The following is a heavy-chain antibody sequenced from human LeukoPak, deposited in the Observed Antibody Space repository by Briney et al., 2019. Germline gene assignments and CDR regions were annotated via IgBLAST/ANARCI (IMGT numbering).Heavy chain of an antibody. V-gene: IGHV1-69*13. Sequence: SVKVSCKASGGTFSGYAMSWVRQAPGQGLEWMGGIIPIFGTANYAQKFQGRVTITADESTSTAYMELRSLRSEDTAVYYCARAHYYGSGSYWGVDYWGQGTLVTVSS. D-gene: IGHD3-10*01. CDR1: GGTFSGYA. CDR3: ARAHYYGSGSYWGVDY. CDR2: IIPIFGTA. J-gene: IGHJ4*02.